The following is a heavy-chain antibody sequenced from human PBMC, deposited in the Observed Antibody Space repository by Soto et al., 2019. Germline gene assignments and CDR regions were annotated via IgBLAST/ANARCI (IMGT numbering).Heavy chain of an antibody. J-gene: IGHJ6*03. V-gene: IGHV1-18*01. CDR2: ISAYNGNT. D-gene: IGHD4-17*01. Sequence: QVQLVQSGAEVKKPGASVKVSCKASGYTFTSYGISWVRQAPGQGLEWMGWISAYNGNTNYAQKLQGRGTMTTDTSTSTADMELRSLRSDDTAVYYCARVLGDYGVFYYYYMAVWGKGTTVTVSS. CDR3: ARVLGDYGVFYYYYMAV. CDR1: GYTFTSYG.